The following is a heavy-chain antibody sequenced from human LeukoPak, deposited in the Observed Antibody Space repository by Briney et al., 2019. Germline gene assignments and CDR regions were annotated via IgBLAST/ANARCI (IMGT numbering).Heavy chain of an antibody. J-gene: IGHJ4*02. V-gene: IGHV3-30*06. CDR2: ISYDGSNK. CDR3: ARDAGYGSGIYLDY. CDR1: GFTFSRYA. Sequence: GGSLRLSCAASGFTFSRYAMYWVRQAPGKGLEWVTVISYDGSNKYYADSVKGRFTISRDNSENTLYLQMNTLRAEDTALYYCARDAGYGSGIYLDYWGQGTLVTVSS. D-gene: IGHD3-10*01.